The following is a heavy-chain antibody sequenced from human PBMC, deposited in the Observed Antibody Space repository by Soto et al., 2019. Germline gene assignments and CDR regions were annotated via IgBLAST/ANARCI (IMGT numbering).Heavy chain of an antibody. V-gene: IGHV1-3*01. Sequence: QVQLVQSGAEVKKPGASVKVSCKASGYTFTSYAMHWVRQAPGQRLEWMGWINAGNGNTKYSQKFQGRVTITRDTSASTAYMELSSLRSEDTAVYYCARGQTYSNYLWFDPWGQGTLVTVSS. J-gene: IGHJ5*02. CDR2: INAGNGNT. CDR1: GYTFTSYA. CDR3: ARGQTYSNYLWFDP. D-gene: IGHD4-4*01.